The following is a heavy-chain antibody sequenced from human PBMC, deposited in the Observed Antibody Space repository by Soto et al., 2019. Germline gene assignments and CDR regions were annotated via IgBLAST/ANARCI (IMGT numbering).Heavy chain of an antibody. Sequence: SETLSLTCTVSGGSISSGDYYWSWIRQPPRKGLEWIGYIYYSGSTYYNPSLKSRVTISVDTSKNQFSLKLSSVTAADTAVYYCARALYYDSSGYPTYYFDYWGQGTLVTVSS. CDR2: IYYSGST. CDR3: ARALYYDSSGYPTYYFDY. D-gene: IGHD3-22*01. V-gene: IGHV4-30-4*01. J-gene: IGHJ4*02. CDR1: GGSISSGDYY.